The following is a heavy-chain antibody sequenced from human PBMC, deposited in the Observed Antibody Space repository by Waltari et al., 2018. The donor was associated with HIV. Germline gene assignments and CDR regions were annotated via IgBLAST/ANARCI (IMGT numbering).Heavy chain of an antibody. D-gene: IGHD2-15*01. CDR2: IRYDGSNK. J-gene: IGHJ6*02. V-gene: IGHV3-30*02. Sequence: LEWVAFIRYDGSNKYYADSVKGRFTISRDNSKNTLYLQMNSLRAEDTAVYYCAKGSGNSGYYYYGMDVWGQGTTVTVSS. CDR3: AKGSGNSGYYYYGMDV.